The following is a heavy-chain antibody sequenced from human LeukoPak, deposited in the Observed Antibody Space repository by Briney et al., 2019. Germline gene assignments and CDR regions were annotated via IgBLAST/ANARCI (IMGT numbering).Heavy chain of an antibody. D-gene: IGHD6-19*01. V-gene: IGHV3-30-3*01. CDR1: GFTSSSYA. J-gene: IGHJ4*02. CDR3: ARDRTPPRIAVAGTIDY. Sequence: PGRSLRLSCAASGFTSSSYAMHWVRQAPGKGLEWVAVISYDGSNKYYADSVKGRFTISRDNSKNTLYLQMNSLRAEDTAVYYCARDRTPPRIAVAGTIDYWGQGTLVTVSS. CDR2: ISYDGSNK.